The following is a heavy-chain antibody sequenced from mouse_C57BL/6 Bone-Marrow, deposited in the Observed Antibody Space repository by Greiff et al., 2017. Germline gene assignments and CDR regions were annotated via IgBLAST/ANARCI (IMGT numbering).Heavy chain of an antibody. CDR1: GYAFTNYL. Sequence: QVQLQQSGAELVRPGTSVKVSCKASGYAFTNYLIEWVKQRPGQGLEWIGVINPGSGGTNYNEKFKGQATLTADKSSSTAYTQLSSQTSEDSAVYFCARRDGTLFDYWGQGTTLTVAS. CDR2: INPGSGGT. J-gene: IGHJ2*01. CDR3: ARRDGTLFDY. V-gene: IGHV1-54*01. D-gene: IGHD3-3*01.